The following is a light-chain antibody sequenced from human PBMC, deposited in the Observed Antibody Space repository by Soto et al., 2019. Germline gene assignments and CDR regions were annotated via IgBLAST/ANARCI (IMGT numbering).Light chain of an antibody. V-gene: IGKV3-11*01. Sequence: ELLLTHSPATLSLSPGERATLSCRASQSVSSYLAWYQQKPGQAPRLLIYDASNRATGIPARFSGSGSGTDFTLTISSLEPEDFAVYYCQQRSLFGPGTKVDIK. J-gene: IGKJ3*01. CDR3: QQRSL. CDR2: DAS. CDR1: QSVSSY.